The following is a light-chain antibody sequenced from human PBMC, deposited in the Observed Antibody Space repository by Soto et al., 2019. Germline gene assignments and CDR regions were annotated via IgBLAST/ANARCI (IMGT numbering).Light chain of an antibody. CDR2: DAS. V-gene: IGKV3-11*01. CDR1: QSVRSS. J-gene: IGKJ1*01. CDR3: QQSSSWPWT. Sequence: EILLTQSPATLSLSPGERATLSCRASQSVRSSLAWYQQKPGQAPRLLIYDASTRATGIPGRFSGSGSGTDFTLTISNLEPEDFAVYYCQQSSSWPWTFGQGAKVEIK.